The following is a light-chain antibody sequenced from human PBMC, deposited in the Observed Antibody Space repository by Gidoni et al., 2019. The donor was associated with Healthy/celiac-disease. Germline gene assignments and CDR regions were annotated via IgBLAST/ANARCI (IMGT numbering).Light chain of an antibody. Sequence: SYVLTQPPSAAGAPGKTARITCGGNNIGSKRVHWYQQKPGQAPVLVVYDDSDRPSGIPERFSGSNSGNTATLTIRRVEAGDEADYYCQVWDSSSDHVVFGGGTKLTVL. CDR3: QVWDSSSDHVV. V-gene: IGLV3-21*03. CDR2: DDS. J-gene: IGLJ2*01. CDR1: NIGSKR.